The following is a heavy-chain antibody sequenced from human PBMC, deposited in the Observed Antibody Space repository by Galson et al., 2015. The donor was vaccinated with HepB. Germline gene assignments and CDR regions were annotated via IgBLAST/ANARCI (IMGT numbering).Heavy chain of an antibody. CDR3: AKDAGDYGDPSDAFDI. CDR2: ISYDGSNK. J-gene: IGHJ3*02. V-gene: IGHV3-30*18. Sequence: SLRLSCAASGFTFSSYGMHWVRQAPGKGLEWVAAISYDGSNKYYADSVKGRFTISRDNSKNTLYLQMNSLRAEDTAVYYCAKDAGDYGDPSDAFDIWGQGTMVTVSS. D-gene: IGHD4-17*01. CDR1: GFTFSSYG.